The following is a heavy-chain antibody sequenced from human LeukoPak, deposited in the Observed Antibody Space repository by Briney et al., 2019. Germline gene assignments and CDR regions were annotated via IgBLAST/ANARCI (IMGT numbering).Heavy chain of an antibody. CDR2: ISSSGSTI. V-gene: IGHV3-11*04. CDR1: GFTFSDYY. J-gene: IGHJ3*02. D-gene: IGHD3-3*01. CDR3: ARVGDYDFWRDDAFDI. Sequence: PGGSLRLSCAASGFTFSDYYMSWIRQAPGKGLEWVSYISSSGSTIYSADSVKVRFTISRDNAKNSLYLQMNSLRAEDTAVYYCARVGDYDFWRDDAFDIWGQGTMVTVSS.